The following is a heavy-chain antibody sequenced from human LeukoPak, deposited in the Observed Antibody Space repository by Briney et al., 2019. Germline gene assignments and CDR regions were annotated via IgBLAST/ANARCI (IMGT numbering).Heavy chain of an antibody. CDR3: ARETLRYHGWFDP. CDR2: ISSSGSTI. V-gene: IGHV3-48*03. Sequence: PGGSLRLSCAASGFTFSSYEMNWVRQAPGKGLEWVSYISSSGSTIYYADSVKGRFTISRDNSKNTLYLQMNSLRAEDTAVYYCARETLRYHGWFDPWGQGTLVTVSS. CDR1: GFTFSSYE. J-gene: IGHJ5*02. D-gene: IGHD1-14*01.